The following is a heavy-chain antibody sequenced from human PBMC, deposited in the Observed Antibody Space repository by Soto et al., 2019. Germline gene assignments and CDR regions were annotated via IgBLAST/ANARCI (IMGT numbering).Heavy chain of an antibody. CDR2: ISYDGSEK. D-gene: IGHD3-10*01. CDR1: GFTFWTHA. CDR3: ARDYGITMATVVTIGGRLDS. V-gene: IGHV3-30*04. J-gene: IGHJ4*02. Sequence: QVHLVDSGGDVVQPGRSLRLSCVGSGFTFWTHAIHWVRQAPGKGLEWVAAISYDGSEKLLADSVKGRFTISRDNNRNSIYLQMRSLRAEETAVYYCARDYGITMATVVTIGGRLDSWGPGTLVTVST.